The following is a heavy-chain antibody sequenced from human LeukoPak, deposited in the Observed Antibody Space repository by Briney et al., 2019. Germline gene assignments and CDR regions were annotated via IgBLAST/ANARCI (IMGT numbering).Heavy chain of an antibody. CDR2: ISGSGGST. CDR3: ARDMVVAATYTAVAGTVDY. J-gene: IGHJ4*02. Sequence: GGSLRLSCAASGFTFSSYAVSWVRQAPGKGLEWVSAISGSGGSTYYADSVKGRFTISRDNSKNTLYLQMNSLRAEDTAVYYCARDMVVAATYTAVAGTVDYWGQGTLVTVSS. CDR1: GFTFSSYA. V-gene: IGHV3-23*01. D-gene: IGHD2-15*01.